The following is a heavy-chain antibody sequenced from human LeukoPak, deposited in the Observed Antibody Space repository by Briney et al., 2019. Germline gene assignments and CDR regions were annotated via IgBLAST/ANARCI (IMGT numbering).Heavy chain of an antibody. CDR2: ISWNSGSI. J-gene: IGHJ6*02. Sequence: PGGSLRLSCAASGFTFDDYAMHWVRQAPGKGLEWVSGISWNSGSIGYADSVKGRFTISRDNAKNSLYLQMNGLRAEDTALYYCAKDMGAMVTHYGMDVWGQGTTVTVSS. D-gene: IGHD5-18*01. V-gene: IGHV3-9*01. CDR3: AKDMGAMVTHYGMDV. CDR1: GFTFDDYA.